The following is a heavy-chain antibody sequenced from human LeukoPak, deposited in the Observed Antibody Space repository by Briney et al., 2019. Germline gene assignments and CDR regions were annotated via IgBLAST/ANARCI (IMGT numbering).Heavy chain of an antibody. J-gene: IGHJ3*02. Sequence: GGSLRLSCAASGFTFSSYGMHWVRQAPGEGLEWVAVIWYDGSNKYYADSVKGRFTISRDNSKNTLYLQMNSLRAEDTAVYYCARTLNYYDSSGYYAGPGAFDIWGQGTMVTVSS. CDR1: GFTFSSYG. CDR3: ARTLNYYDSSGYYAGPGAFDI. D-gene: IGHD3-22*01. CDR2: IWYDGSNK. V-gene: IGHV3-33*01.